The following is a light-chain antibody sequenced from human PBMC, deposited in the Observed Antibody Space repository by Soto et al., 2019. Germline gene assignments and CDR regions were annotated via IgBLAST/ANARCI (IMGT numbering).Light chain of an antibody. Sequence: EIVLTQSPATLSLSPGERATLSCTASQSVTSDVAWYQQKPGQAPRLLLYRASNRAPGVPARFSGSGSGTDFTLTINSLEPEDFAVYYCQQRTNWPPGSTFGPGTKVDIK. CDR2: RAS. V-gene: IGKV3-11*01. CDR3: QQRTNWPPGST. J-gene: IGKJ3*01. CDR1: QSVTSD.